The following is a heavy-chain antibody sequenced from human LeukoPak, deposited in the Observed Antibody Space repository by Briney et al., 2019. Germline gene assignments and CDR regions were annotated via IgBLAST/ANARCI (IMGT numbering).Heavy chain of an antibody. CDR3: ARDDSSGLDAFDI. J-gene: IGHJ3*02. D-gene: IGHD3-22*01. Sequence: GGPLRLSCAASGFTFDDYGMSWVRQAPGRGLEWVSGINWNGGSTGYAVSVKGRFTISRNNAKNSLYLQMNSLRAEDTALYYCARDDSSGLDAFDIWGQGTMVTVSS. CDR1: GFTFDDYG. V-gene: IGHV3-20*04. CDR2: INWNGGST.